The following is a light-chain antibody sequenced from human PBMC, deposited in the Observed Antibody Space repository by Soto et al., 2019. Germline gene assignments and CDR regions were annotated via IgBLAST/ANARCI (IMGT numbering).Light chain of an antibody. CDR3: CAYAIGSIYV. Sequence: QSALTQPASVSGSPGQSINISCTGTSSDVGAFNYVSWYLQYPGKAPKLMIYEVGNRPSGVSNRFSGSKSGNTASLTISWLQAEDEADYYCCAYAIGSIYVFGPGTKLTDL. J-gene: IGLJ1*01. CDR2: EVG. CDR1: SSDVGAFNY. V-gene: IGLV2-14*01.